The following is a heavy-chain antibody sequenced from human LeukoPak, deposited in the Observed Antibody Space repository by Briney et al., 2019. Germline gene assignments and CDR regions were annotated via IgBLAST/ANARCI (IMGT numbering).Heavy chain of an antibody. CDR3: ARGPYAYDSSGAFDI. J-gene: IGHJ3*02. Sequence: SETLSLTCTVSGDSISSGDYYWSWIRQPAGKGLEWIGRISSSGSTNYNPSLKSRVTISVDTSKNQFSLKLSSVTAADTAVYFCARGPYAYDSSGAFDIWGQGTMVTVSS. D-gene: IGHD3-22*01. CDR1: GDSISSGDYY. V-gene: IGHV4-61*02. CDR2: ISSSGST.